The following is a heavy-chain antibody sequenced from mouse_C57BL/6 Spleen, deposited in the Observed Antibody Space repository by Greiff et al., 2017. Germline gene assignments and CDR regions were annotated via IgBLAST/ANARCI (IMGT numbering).Heavy chain of an antibody. CDR1: GYTFTDYE. J-gene: IGHJ4*01. CDR2: IDPETGGT. CDR3: KASGGNYAMDY. D-gene: IGHD3-2*02. V-gene: IGHV1-15*01. Sequence: QVQLQQSGAELVRPGASVTLSCKASGYTFTDYEMHWVKQTPVHGLEWIGAIDPETGGTAYNQKFKGKAILTADKSSSTAYMELRSLTSEDSAVYYCKASGGNYAMDYWGQGTSVTVSS.